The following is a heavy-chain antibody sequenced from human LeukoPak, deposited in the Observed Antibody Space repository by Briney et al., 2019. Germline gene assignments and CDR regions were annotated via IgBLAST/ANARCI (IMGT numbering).Heavy chain of an antibody. CDR1: GFTFSSYS. CDR3: ARAARNWFDP. J-gene: IGHJ5*02. CDR2: ISSSSSYI. Sequence: GGSLRLSCAASGFTFSSYSMNWVRQAPGKGLEWVSSISSSSSYIYYADSVKGRFTISRDNAKNSLYLQMNSLRAEDTALYHCARAARNWFDPWGQGTLVTVSS. V-gene: IGHV3-21*04. D-gene: IGHD6-25*01.